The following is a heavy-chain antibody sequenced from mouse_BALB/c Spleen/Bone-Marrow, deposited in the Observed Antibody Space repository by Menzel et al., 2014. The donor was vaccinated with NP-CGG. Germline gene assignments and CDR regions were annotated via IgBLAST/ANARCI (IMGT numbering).Heavy chain of an antibody. CDR2: IDTANGNT. J-gene: IGHJ3*01. V-gene: IGHV14-3*02. CDR3: ASYYYGRSSFAC. CDR1: GFNIKDTY. D-gene: IGHD1-1*01. Sequence: VQLKQSGAELVKPGASVKLSCTASGFNIKDTYIHWVKQRPEQGLEWIGRIDTANGNTKYDPKFQGKATITTDTSSNTAYLQLSSLTSEDTAVYYCASYYYGRSSFACWGQGTLVTVSA.